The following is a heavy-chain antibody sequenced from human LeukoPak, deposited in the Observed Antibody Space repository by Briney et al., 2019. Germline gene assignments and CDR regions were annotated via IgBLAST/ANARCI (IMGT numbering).Heavy chain of an antibody. V-gene: IGHV3-74*01. CDR3: GTVFDH. J-gene: IGHJ4*02. Sequence: GGSLRLSCAASGFTFTNYWTHWVRQAPGKGLVWVSRIDIDGIGTSYADSVKGRFTISRDNAKNTVSLQMNSLKAEDTAVYYCGTVFDHWGPGILVTVSS. CDR1: GFTFTNYW. CDR2: IDIDGIGT.